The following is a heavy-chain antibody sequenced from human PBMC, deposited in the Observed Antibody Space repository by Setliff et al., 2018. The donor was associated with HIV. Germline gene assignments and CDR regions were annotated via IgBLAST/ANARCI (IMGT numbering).Heavy chain of an antibody. J-gene: IGHJ5*02. CDR2: MNPNSGNT. CDR3: ARASMGLVGYYDSSGLNWFDP. D-gene: IGHD3-22*01. V-gene: IGHV1-8*02. Sequence: ASVKVSCKASGYTFTSYDINWVRQATGQGLEWMGWMNPNSGNTGYAQKFQGRLTMTRNTSISTAYMEVSSLRSEDTAVYYCARASMGLVGYYDSSGLNWFDPWGQGTLVTVS. CDR1: GYTFTSYD.